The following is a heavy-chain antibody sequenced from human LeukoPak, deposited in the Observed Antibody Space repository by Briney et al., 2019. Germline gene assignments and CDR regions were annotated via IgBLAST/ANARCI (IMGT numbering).Heavy chain of an antibody. J-gene: IGHJ6*02. Sequence: ASVKVSCKASGYTFTGYYMHWVRQAPGQGLEWMGRIHSNSGGTNLAQKFQGRVTMTRDTSISTAYMELSRLRSDDTAVYYCAYCSGGSCLYGLDVWGRGTTVTVSS. CDR1: GYTFTGYY. CDR3: AYCSGGSCLYGLDV. D-gene: IGHD2-15*01. CDR2: IHSNSGGT. V-gene: IGHV1-2*06.